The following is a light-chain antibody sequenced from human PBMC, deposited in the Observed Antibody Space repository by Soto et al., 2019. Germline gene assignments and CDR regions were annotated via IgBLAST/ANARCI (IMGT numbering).Light chain of an antibody. CDR1: SGSVSTSYY. CDR2: STN. Sequence: QAVVTQEPSFSVSPGRTVTLTCGLSSGSVSTSYYSSWYQQTPGQAPRTLIYSTNTRSSGVPDRFSGSILGNKAALTITGAQADDESDYSCVLYMGSGIWVFGGGTKVTVL. CDR3: VLYMGSGIWV. V-gene: IGLV8-61*01. J-gene: IGLJ3*02.